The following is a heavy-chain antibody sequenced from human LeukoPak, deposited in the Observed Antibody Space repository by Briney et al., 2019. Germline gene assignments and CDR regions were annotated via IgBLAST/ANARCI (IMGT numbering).Heavy chain of an antibody. CDR2: ISSSGSTI. J-gene: IGHJ4*02. V-gene: IGHV3-48*03. CDR1: GFTFSSYE. CDR3: ASSEGGSYSTQVNYFDY. D-gene: IGHD1-26*01. Sequence: GGPLRLSCAASGFTFSSYEMNWVRQAPGKGLEWVSYISSSGSTIYYAYSVKGRFTISRDNAKNSLYLQMNSLRAEDTAVYYCASSEGGSYSTQVNYFDYWGQGTLVTVSS.